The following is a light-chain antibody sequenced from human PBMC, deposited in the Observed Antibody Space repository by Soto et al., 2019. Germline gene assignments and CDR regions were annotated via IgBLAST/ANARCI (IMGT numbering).Light chain of an antibody. CDR3: QQYINLWT. J-gene: IGKJ1*01. CDR1: QSVSSSY. CDR2: GAS. Sequence: EIVLRQSPGTLSLSPGERATLSCRASQSVSSSYLAWYQQKPGQSPRLLIYGASTRATGVPARFSGSGSGTEFTLTISSLHSEDFAVYYCQQYINLWTFGQGTKVDIK. V-gene: IGKV3-15*01.